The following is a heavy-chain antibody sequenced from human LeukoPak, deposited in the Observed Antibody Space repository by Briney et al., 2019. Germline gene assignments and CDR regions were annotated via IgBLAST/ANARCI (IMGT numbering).Heavy chain of an antibody. CDR1: GGPISSYY. D-gene: IGHD6-6*01. CDR3: ARTSNDYSSSSGLNWFDP. CDR2: IYHSGST. V-gene: IGHV4-59*08. J-gene: IGHJ5*02. Sequence: SETLSLTCTVSGGPISSYYWSWIRQPPGKGLEWIGSIYHSGSTHSNPSLKSRVTISVDTSKNQFSLRLSSVTAADTAVYYCARTSNDYSSSSGLNWFDPWGQGTLVTVSS.